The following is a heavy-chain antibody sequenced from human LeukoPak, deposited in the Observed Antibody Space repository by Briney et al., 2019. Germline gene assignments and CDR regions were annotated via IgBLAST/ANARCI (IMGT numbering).Heavy chain of an antibody. D-gene: IGHD2-2*01. V-gene: IGHV1-69*13. Sequence: SVKVSCKASGYTFTSYYMHWVRQAPGQGLEWMGGIIPIFGTANYAQKFQGRVTITADESTSTAYMELSSLRSEDTAVYYCARSPRGYQLPHKYWGQGTLVTVSS. CDR1: GYTFTSYY. CDR2: IIPIFGTA. J-gene: IGHJ4*02. CDR3: ARSPRGYQLPHKY.